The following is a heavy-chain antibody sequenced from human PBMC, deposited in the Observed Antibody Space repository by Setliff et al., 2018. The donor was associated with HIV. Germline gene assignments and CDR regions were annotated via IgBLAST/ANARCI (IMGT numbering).Heavy chain of an antibody. V-gene: IGHV1-18*01. J-gene: IGHJ4*02. CDR2: INTHSGYT. CDR3: ARGKTWLRFLDY. Sequence: ASVKVSCKASGYTFNNYGISWVRQAPGQGLEWMGWINTHSGYTNYAQNVQGRVTVTMDTSTSTAYMELRSLKSDDTAVYYCARGKTWLRFLDYWGQGTLVTVS. CDR1: GYTFNNYG. D-gene: IGHD5-12*01.